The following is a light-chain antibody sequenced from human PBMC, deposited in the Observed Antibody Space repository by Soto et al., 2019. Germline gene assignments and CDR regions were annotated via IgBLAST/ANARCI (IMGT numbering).Light chain of an antibody. CDR1: SSDVGAYNY. Sequence: QSALTQPPSASESPGQSVTIYCTGTSSDVGAYNYVSWYQQHPGKVPKLMIYDVTKRPSGVPDRFSGSKSGNTASLTISGLQVDDEADYYCCSYAGTYTWIFGGGTKLTVL. CDR3: CSYAGTYTWI. CDR2: DVT. V-gene: IGLV2-11*01. J-gene: IGLJ2*01.